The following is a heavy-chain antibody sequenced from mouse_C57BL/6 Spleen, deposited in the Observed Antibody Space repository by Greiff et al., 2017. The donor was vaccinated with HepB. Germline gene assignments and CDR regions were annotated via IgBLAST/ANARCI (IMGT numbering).Heavy chain of an antibody. CDR1: GYTFTSYW. J-gene: IGHJ2*01. CDR3: ARPGRYYFDY. D-gene: IGHD1-1*01. Sequence: VQLQQPGAELVMPGASVKLSCKASGYTFTSYWMHWVKQRPGQGLEWIGEIDPSDSYTNYNQKFKGKSTLTVDKSSSTAYMQLSSLTSEDSAVYYCARPGRYYFDYWGQGTTLTVSS. CDR2: IDPSDSYT. V-gene: IGHV1-69*01.